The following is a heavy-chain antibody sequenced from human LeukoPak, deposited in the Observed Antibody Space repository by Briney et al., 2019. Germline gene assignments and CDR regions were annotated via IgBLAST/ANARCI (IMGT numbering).Heavy chain of an antibody. CDR3: AKRPRVAATGSGYFDY. V-gene: IGHV3-23*01. CDR1: GFTFSSYA. D-gene: IGHD2-15*01. J-gene: IGHJ4*02. Sequence: GGSLRLSCAASGFTFSSYAMSWVRQAPGKGLEWVSAISGSGGSTYSADSVKGRFTISRDNSKNTLYLQMNSLRAEDRAVYYCAKRPRVAATGSGYFDYWGQGTLVTVSS. CDR2: ISGSGGST.